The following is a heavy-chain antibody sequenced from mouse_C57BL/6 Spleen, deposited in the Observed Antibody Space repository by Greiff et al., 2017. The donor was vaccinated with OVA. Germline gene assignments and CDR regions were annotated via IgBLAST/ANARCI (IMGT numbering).Heavy chain of an antibody. Sequence: EVQRVESEGGLVQPGSSMKLSCTASGFTFSDYYMAWVRQVPEKGLEWVANINYDGSSTYYLDSLKSRFIISRDNAKNILYLQMSSLKSEDTATYYCARRDDYGGFDYWGQGTTLTVSS. J-gene: IGHJ2*01. CDR3: ARRDDYGGFDY. CDR2: INYDGSST. D-gene: IGHD2-4*01. V-gene: IGHV5-16*01. CDR1: GFTFSDYY.